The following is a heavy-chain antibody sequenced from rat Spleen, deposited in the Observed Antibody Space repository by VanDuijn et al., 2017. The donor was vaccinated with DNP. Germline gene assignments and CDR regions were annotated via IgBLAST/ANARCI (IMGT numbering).Heavy chain of an antibody. J-gene: IGHJ1*01. D-gene: IGHD1-11*01. Sequence: EVQLQESGPGLVKPSQSLSLTCSVTGYFITTSNRWNWIRKFPGKRLEWMGYINSAGSTIYNPSLKSRISITRDTSKNQFFLQLNSVTTEDTATYYCARGLNYGGYNYYWYFDFWGPGTMVTVSS. V-gene: IGHV3-3*01. CDR2: INSAGST. CDR1: GYFITTSNR. CDR3: ARGLNYGGYNYYWYFDF.